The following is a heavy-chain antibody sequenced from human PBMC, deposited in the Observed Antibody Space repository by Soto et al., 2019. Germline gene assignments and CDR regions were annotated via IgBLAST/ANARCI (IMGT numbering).Heavy chain of an antibody. J-gene: IGHJ3*01. CDR2: ISDSGDRT. CDR1: GFTLSMSA. CDR3: ANDRGIIVKAGDAFDV. Sequence: VPFMESGGWLVQPGGSLRLSCASSGFTLSMSAVNWVRQAPGKGLEWVSYISDSGDRTYYADSVKGRFTISRDRSKNTVSLQMDSLRAEDTAVYYCANDRGIIVKAGDAFDVWGQGTKVTVSS. V-gene: IGHV3-23*01. D-gene: IGHD3-16*02.